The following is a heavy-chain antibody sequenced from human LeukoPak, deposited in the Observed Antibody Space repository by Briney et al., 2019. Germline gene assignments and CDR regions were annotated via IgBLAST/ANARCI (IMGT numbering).Heavy chain of an antibody. Sequence: TGGSLRLSCAASGFTFSSYSMNWVRQAPGKGREWVSSIFSSSSYIYYAASMASRYTITRDNAKNSLHLHMNSPRAEDTAVYYCARGLGGLPGCGWGQGTLVTVSS. V-gene: IGHV3-21*01. CDR1: GFTFSSYS. J-gene: IGHJ4*02. CDR2: IFSSSSYI. CDR3: ARGLGGLPGCG. D-gene: IGHD3-16*01.